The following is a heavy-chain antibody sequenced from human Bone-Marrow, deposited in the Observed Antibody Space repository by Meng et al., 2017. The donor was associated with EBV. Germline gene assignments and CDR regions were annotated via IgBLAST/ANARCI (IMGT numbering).Heavy chain of an antibody. CDR2: INPILGTA. Sequence: VALWAEGEKPGVSVKGPWKASGRHFNSLGISWGRTAPGQRLWVMGRINPILGTANYAQKFQGRVTITADESTSTAYMELSSLRSEDTAVYYCARGWGRGYSGPLDYWGQGTLVTASS. CDR1: GRHFNSLG. V-gene: IGHV1-69*11. J-gene: IGHJ4*02. CDR3: ARGWGRGYSGPLDY. D-gene: IGHD5-12*01.